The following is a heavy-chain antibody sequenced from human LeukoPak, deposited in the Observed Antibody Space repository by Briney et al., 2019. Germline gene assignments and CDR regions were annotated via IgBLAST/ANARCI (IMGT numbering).Heavy chain of an antibody. J-gene: IGHJ6*02. Sequence: ASVKVSCKASGYTFTGYYMHWLRQAPGQRPEWMGWINPNSGDTNYAQKFRGRVTMTRDTSISTAYMELSRLRSDDTAVYYCARDLGSTRYYYGMDVWGQGTTVTVSS. CDR3: ARDLGSTRYYYGMDV. CDR2: INPNSGDT. D-gene: IGHD2-2*01. CDR1: GYTFTGYY. V-gene: IGHV1-2*02.